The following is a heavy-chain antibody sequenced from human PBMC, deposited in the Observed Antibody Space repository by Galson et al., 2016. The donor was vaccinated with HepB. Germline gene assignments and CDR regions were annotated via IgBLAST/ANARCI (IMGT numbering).Heavy chain of an antibody. CDR1: GFTFSTYG. D-gene: IGHD1-1*01. J-gene: IGHJ4*02. V-gene: IGHV3-23*01. CDR3: AKHNPRLHS. Sequence: SLRLSCAASGFTFSTYGMSWVRQAPGKGLEWVSTISSTTGKTYYADSVKGRFTISRDNSMNTLYLQMNSLRAEDAAVYYCAKHNPRLHSWGQGTLVTVSS. CDR2: ISSTTGKT.